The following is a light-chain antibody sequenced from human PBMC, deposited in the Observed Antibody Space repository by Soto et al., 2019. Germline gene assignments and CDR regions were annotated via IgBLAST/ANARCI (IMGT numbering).Light chain of an antibody. J-gene: IGKJ1*01. V-gene: IGKV1-5*03. Sequence: DIQITQSPSSLSSSVAERVTITCRASQSIRSYLNWYQQKPGKAPKLLIYKASTLKSGVPSRFSGSGSGTEFTLTISSLQPDDFATYYCQHYNSYSEAFGQGTKVDI. CDR2: KAS. CDR3: QHYNSYSEA. CDR1: QSIRSY.